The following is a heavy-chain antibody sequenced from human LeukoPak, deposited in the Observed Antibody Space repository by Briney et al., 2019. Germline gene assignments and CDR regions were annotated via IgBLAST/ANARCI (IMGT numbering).Heavy chain of an antibody. Sequence: ASVKVSCKASGGTFSSYAISWVRQAPGQGLEWMGGIIPIFGTANYAQKFQGRVTITADESTSTAYMELSSLRSEDTAVYYCARGIQLWRGSFDYWGQGTLVTASS. CDR2: IIPIFGTA. CDR3: ARGIQLWRGSFDY. V-gene: IGHV1-69*01. CDR1: GGTFSSYA. D-gene: IGHD5-18*01. J-gene: IGHJ4*02.